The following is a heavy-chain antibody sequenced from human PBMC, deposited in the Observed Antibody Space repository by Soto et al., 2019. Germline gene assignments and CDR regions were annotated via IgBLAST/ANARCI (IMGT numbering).Heavy chain of an antibody. CDR1: GGSISSSSYY. CDR2: IYYSGST. D-gene: IGHD4-17*01. J-gene: IGHJ3*02. Sequence: QLQLQESGPGLVKPSETLSLTCTVSGGSISSSSYYWGWIRQPPGKGLEWIGSIYYSGSTYYNPSLKSRVTISVDTSKNQFSLKLSSVTAADTAVYYCARHPRLRTYAFDIWGQGTMVTVSS. CDR3: ARHPRLRTYAFDI. V-gene: IGHV4-39*01.